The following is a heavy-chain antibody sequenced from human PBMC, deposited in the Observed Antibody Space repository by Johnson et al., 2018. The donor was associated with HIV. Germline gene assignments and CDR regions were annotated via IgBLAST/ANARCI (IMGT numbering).Heavy chain of an antibody. J-gene: IGHJ3*02. D-gene: IGHD3-16*01. V-gene: IGHV3-7*01. CDR2: IKQDGSEK. CDR3: AREGEPDGFDI. Sequence: VQLVESGGGLVQPGGSLRISCAASGFTFRSYWMSWVRQAPGKGLEWVANIKQDGSEKYYVDSVRGRFTISRDNAKNSLYLQMNSLRAEDTAVYYCAREGEPDGFDIWGQGTMVTVSS. CDR1: GFTFRSYW.